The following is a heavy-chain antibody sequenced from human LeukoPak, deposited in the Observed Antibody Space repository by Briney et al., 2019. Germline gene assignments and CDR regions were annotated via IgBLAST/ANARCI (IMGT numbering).Heavy chain of an antibody. CDR1: GFTFSSFG. J-gene: IGHJ4*02. D-gene: IGHD3-10*01. CDR3: AKDAGEGLVRGVISWVAFDY. Sequence: PGGTLRLSCAASGFTFSSFGMSWVRQAPGKGLEWVSAISGSGGSTYYADSVKGRFTISRDNSKNTLYLQMNSLRAEDTAVYYCAKDAGEGLVRGVISWVAFDYWGQGTLVTVSS. V-gene: IGHV3-23*01. CDR2: ISGSGGST.